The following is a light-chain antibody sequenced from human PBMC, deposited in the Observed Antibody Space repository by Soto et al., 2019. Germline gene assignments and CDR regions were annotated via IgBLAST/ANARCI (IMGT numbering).Light chain of an antibody. J-gene: IGKJ1*01. CDR2: AAS. Sequence: DIQMTQSPSSLSASVGDRVTITCRASQSISSYLNWYQQKPGKAPKXLIYAASSLQSGVPSRFSGSGSGTDLTINISSLQPEDVETYYCQQSYSTPQTFGQGTKVDIK. CDR1: QSISSY. CDR3: QQSYSTPQT. V-gene: IGKV1-39*01.